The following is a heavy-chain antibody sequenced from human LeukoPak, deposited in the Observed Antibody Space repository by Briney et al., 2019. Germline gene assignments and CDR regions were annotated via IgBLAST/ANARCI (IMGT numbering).Heavy chain of an antibody. CDR1: GFTFSSYA. Sequence: GGSLRLSCAASGFTFSSYAMSWVRQAPGKGLEWVSSISSSSSYIYYADSVKGRFTISRDNAKNSLYLQMNSLRAEDTAVYYCARVVGFREPNWFDPWGQGTLVTVSS. J-gene: IGHJ5*02. D-gene: IGHD3-10*01. CDR3: ARVVGFREPNWFDP. V-gene: IGHV3-21*01. CDR2: ISSSSSYI.